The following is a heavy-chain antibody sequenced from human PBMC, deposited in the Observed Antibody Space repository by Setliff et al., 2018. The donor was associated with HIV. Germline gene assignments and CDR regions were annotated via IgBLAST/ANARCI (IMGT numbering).Heavy chain of an antibody. V-gene: IGHV3-30*02. D-gene: IGHD5-12*01. CDR1: GFTFSNYG. J-gene: IGHJ3*02. Sequence: GESLRLSCAASGFTFSNYGMNWVRQAPGKGLEWVAFIRFDGYNKCYADSVKGRFTISRDNSKNTLYLQMNSLGADDRAVYYCAKVRLMFLDDAFDIWGQGTMVTVSS. CDR2: IRFDGYNK. CDR3: AKVRLMFLDDAFDI.